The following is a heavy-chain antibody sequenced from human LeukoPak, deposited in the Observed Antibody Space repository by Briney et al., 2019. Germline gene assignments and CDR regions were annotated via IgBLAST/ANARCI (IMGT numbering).Heavy chain of an antibody. Sequence: SETLSLTCTVSGGSISSSSYYWGWIRQPPGKGLEWIGSIYYSGSTNYNPSLKSRVTISVDTSKNQFSLKLSSVTAADTAVYYCARSAGYYGYPAPFDYWGQGTLVTVSS. V-gene: IGHV4-39*07. CDR3: ARSAGYYGYPAPFDY. CDR2: IYYSGST. J-gene: IGHJ4*02. CDR1: GGSISSSSYY. D-gene: IGHD3-10*01.